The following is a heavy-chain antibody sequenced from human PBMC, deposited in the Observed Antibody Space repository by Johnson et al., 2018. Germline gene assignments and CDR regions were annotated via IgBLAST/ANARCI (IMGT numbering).Heavy chain of an antibody. CDR2: ISYDGSNK. V-gene: IGHV3-30*18. D-gene: IGHD7-27*01. CDR1: GFTFSTYG. Sequence: QVQLVESGGGVVQPGRSLRLSCAASGFTFSTYGMHWVRQAPGKGLEWVAIISYDGSNKYYADSVKGRVTISRDNSKNTLYLEMNSLRVEDTAVYYCAKKVGLGIDCMDVWGKGTTVIVS. CDR3: AKKVGLGIDCMDV. J-gene: IGHJ6*03.